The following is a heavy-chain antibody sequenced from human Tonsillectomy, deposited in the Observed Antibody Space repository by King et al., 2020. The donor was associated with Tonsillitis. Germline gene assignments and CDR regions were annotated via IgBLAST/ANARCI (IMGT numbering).Heavy chain of an antibody. Sequence: VQLQQSGPGLVKPSQTLSLTCTVSGVSVSSGSYYWSWIRQPAGKGLEWIGRIYTTGSTGYNPSLKSRVTMSLDTSKNQFSLKLSSVTAADTAVYYCAREYYRYSFDPWGQGTLVTVSS. J-gene: IGHJ5*02. CDR2: IYTTGST. CDR1: GVSVSSGSYY. CDR3: AREYYRYSFDP. D-gene: IGHD3-10*01. V-gene: IGHV4-61*02.